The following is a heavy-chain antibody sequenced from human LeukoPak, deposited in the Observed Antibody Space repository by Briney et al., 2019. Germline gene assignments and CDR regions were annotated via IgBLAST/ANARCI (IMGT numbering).Heavy chain of an antibody. J-gene: IGHJ4*02. CDR2: ISSSSSYI. CDR1: GFTFSSYS. CDR3: AREVLDSSSWYVGDY. V-gene: IGHV3-21*01. Sequence: GGSLRLSCAASGFTFSSYSMNWVRQAPGKGLEWVSSISSSSSYIYYADSVKGRFTISRDNAKNSLYLQMNSLRAEDTAVYYCAREVLDSSSWYVGDYWGQGTLVTVSS. D-gene: IGHD6-13*01.